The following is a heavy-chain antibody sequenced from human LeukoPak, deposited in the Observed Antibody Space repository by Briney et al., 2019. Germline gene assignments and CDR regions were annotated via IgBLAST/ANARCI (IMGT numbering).Heavy chain of an antibody. D-gene: IGHD4-17*01. J-gene: IGHJ4*02. CDR2: IYHSGST. Sequence: KPSETLSLTCTVSGYSISSGYYWGWIRQPPGKGLEWIGSIYHSGSTYYNPSLKSRVTISVDTSKNQFSLKLSSVTAADTAVYYCARDLMFHGDYGNYWGQGTLVTVSS. CDR3: ARDLMFHGDYGNY. CDR1: GYSISSGYY. V-gene: IGHV4-38-2*02.